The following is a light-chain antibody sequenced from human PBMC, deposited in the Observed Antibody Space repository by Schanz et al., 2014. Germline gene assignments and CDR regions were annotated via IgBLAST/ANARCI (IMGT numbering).Light chain of an antibody. V-gene: IGKV3-20*01. CDR1: QSVSHNY. Sequence: EIVLTQSPGTLSLSPGERATLSCRASQSVSHNYLAWYQQRPGQAPRLLIYAASSRATGIPDRFSGGGSDTDFTLTITRLEPEDFAVYFCQQYGSSPWTFGQGTKVEVK. J-gene: IGKJ1*01. CDR3: QQYGSSPWT. CDR2: AAS.